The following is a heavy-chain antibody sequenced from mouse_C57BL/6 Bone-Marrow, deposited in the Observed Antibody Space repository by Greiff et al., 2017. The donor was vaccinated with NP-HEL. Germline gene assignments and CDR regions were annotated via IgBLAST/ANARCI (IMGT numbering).Heavy chain of an antibody. CDR3: ARSYYYFDD. D-gene: IGHD1-1*01. J-gene: IGHJ2*01. Sequence: VQLQQSGPELVKPGDSVKISCKASGYSFTGYFMNWVMQSHGKSLEWIGGINPYNGDTFYNQKFKGKATLTVDKSSSTAHMGLRSLTSEDSAVYYCARSYYYFDDWGQGTTLTVSS. CDR2: INPYNGDT. CDR1: GYSFTGYF. V-gene: IGHV1-20*01.